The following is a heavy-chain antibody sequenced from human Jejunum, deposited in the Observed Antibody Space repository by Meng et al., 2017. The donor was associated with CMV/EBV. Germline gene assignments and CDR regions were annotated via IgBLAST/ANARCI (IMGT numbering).Heavy chain of an antibody. J-gene: IGHJ4*02. D-gene: IGHD3-3*01. V-gene: IGHV4-39*01. CDR3: ARLDFWSGYYIDY. CDR2: IYYSGST. Sequence: SVDSIRSSSYYWGWIRQPEGKGLEWIGSIYYSGSTYYNPSLKSRVTISVDTSKNQFSLKLSSVTAADTAVYYCARLDFWSGYYIDYWGQGTLVTVSS. CDR1: VDSIRSSSYY.